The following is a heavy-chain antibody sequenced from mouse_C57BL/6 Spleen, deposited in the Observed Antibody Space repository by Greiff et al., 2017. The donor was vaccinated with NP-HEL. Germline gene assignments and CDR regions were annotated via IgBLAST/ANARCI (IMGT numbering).Heavy chain of an antibody. Sequence: QVQLQQSGAELVKPGASVKLSCKASGYTFTSYWMQWVKQRPGQGLEWIGEIDPSDSYTNYNQKFKGKATLTVDTSSSTAYMQLSSLTSEDSAVYYCARRETAQALAYWGQGTLVTVSA. CDR3: ARRETAQALAY. CDR1: GYTFTSYW. CDR2: IDPSDSYT. J-gene: IGHJ3*01. D-gene: IGHD3-2*02. V-gene: IGHV1-50*01.